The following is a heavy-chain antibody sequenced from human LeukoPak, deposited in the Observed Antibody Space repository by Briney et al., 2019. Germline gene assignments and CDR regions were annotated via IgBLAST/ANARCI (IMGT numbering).Heavy chain of an antibody. Sequence: KASQTLSLTCTVSGDSISSANYYWSWIRQPAGKGLEWIGRIYVSGTTNYNPSLKSRVTISVDTSKNQFSLKLSSVTAADTAVYYCARGQVRGTPTIPFDYWGQGTLVTVSS. CDR1: GDSISSANYY. CDR2: IYVSGTT. D-gene: IGHD3-10*01. J-gene: IGHJ4*02. V-gene: IGHV4-61*02. CDR3: ARGQVRGTPTIPFDY.